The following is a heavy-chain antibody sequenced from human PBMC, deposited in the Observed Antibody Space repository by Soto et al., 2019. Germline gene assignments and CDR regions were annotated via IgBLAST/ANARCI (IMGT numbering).Heavy chain of an antibody. CDR2: ISTYNGNT. J-gene: IGHJ4*02. D-gene: IGHD3-9*01. Sequence: ASVKVSCKASGYTFTSYAIIWVRQAPGQGLEWMGWISTYNGNTNYAQKFQGRVTMTTDTSTTTAYMELNSLRAEDTAVYYCAPRPPSEIWLFCFDYWGQGTLVTVSS. CDR3: APRPPSEIWLFCFDY. CDR1: GYTFTSYA. V-gene: IGHV1-18*01.